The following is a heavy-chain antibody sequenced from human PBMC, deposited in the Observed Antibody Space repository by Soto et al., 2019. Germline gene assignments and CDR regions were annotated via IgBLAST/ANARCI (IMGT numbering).Heavy chain of an antibody. J-gene: IGHJ6*02. CDR3: ARGFSGVVGFFFGMDV. CDR1: GGIFNNYS. D-gene: IGHD3-3*01. V-gene: IGHV1-69*17. CDR2: IIPVFDLI. Sequence: QLVQSGAEVKKPGSSVRVSCKASGGIFNNYSVNWVRQAPGQGLEWMGGIIPVFDLIKYELKFQDRLAISADKSTNTAYMDLSSLRSKDPAVYYCARGFSGVVGFFFGMDVWGQGTTVIVSS.